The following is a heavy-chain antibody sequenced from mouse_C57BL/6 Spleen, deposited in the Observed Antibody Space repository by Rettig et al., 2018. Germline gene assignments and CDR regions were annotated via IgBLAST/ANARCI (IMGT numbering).Heavy chain of an antibody. D-gene: IGHD2-3*01. CDR2: INPNNGGT. V-gene: IGHV1-26*01. Sequence: EVQLQQSGPELVKPGASVKISCKASGYTFTDYYMNWVKQSHGKSLEWIGDINPNNGGTSYNQKFKGKATLTVDKSSSTAYMELRSLTSEDSAVYYCARERDGWFAYWGQGTLVTVSA. CDR3: ARERDGWFAY. CDR1: GYTFTDYY. J-gene: IGHJ3*01.